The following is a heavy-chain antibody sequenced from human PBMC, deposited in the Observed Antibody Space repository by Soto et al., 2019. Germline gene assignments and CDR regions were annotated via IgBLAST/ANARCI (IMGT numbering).Heavy chain of an antibody. CDR3: AKGAVTSIFAYCDY. J-gene: IGHJ4*02. V-gene: IGHV3-9*01. D-gene: IGHD3-3*01. CDR2: ISWNSGNI. Sequence: EVHLVESGGGLVQPGRSLRLSCAASGFTFDDYAMHWVRQVPGKGLEWVSSISWNSGNIVYADSVKGRFTISRDSANNSLYLQMNSLKTEDTALYYCAKGAVTSIFAYCDYWGQGTLVTVSS. CDR1: GFTFDDYA.